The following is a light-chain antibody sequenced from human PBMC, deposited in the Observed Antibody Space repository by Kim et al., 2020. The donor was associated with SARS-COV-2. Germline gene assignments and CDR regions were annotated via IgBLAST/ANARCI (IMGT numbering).Light chain of an antibody. J-gene: IGKJ1*01. V-gene: IGKV1-27*01. CDR2: AAS. CDR1: QGISNY. Sequence: DIQMTQSPSSLSASVGDRVIITCRASQGISNYLAWYQQKPGKVPKLLIYAASTLQSGVPSRFSGSGSGTDFTLTISSLQPEDVATYYCQKYNSAPLTFGQGTKVDIK. CDR3: QKYNSAPLT.